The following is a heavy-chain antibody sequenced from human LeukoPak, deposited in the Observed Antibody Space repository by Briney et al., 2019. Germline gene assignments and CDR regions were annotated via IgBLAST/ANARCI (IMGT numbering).Heavy chain of an antibody. CDR2: IVVGSGNT. D-gene: IGHD1-26*01. CDR1: GFTFTSSA. V-gene: IGHV1-58*01. CDR3: AAIIRGVGAADYTRIDY. Sequence: SVKVSCKASGFTFTSSAVQWVRQARGQRLEWIGWIVVGSGNTNYAQKFQERVTITRDMSRSTAYMELSSLRSEDTAVYYCAAIIRGVGAADYTRIDYWGQGTLVTVSS. J-gene: IGHJ4*02.